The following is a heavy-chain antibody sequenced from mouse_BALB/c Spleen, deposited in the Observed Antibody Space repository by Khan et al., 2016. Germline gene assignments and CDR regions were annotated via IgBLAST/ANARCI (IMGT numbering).Heavy chain of an antibody. CDR2: IHYSGST. D-gene: IGHD1-1*01. CDR1: GFSISSGYS. Sequence: EVQLQESGPDLVKPSQSLSLTCTVTGFSISSGYSWHWIRQFPGNKLEWMAYIHYSGSTNYNPSLKSRISITRDTSKHQFFLQLISVTTAATATYYCTSGDYCGSGYRGQGTTLTVSS. J-gene: IGHJ2*01. CDR3: TSGDYCGSGY. V-gene: IGHV3-1*02.